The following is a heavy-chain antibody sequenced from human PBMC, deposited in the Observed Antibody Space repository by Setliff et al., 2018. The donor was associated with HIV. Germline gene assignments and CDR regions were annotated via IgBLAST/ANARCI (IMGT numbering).Heavy chain of an antibody. D-gene: IGHD6-19*01. J-gene: IGHJ4*02. Sequence: SETLSLTCAAFGGSFTDIGGSFTDYYWIWIRQPPGKGLEWIGEINHSGSTHYNPSLKSRFTISVDTSKNQFSLRLSSVTAADTAVYYCIIAYSSGWLAPMGFDSWGQGTLVTVSS. CDR3: IIAYSSGWLAPMGFDS. CDR1: GGSFTDIGGSFTDYY. CDR2: INHSGST. V-gene: IGHV4-34*01.